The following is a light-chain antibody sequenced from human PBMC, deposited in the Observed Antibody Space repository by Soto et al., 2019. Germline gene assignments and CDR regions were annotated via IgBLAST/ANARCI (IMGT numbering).Light chain of an antibody. CDR2: GAS. CDR3: QQYGSSSV. V-gene: IGKV3-20*01. CDR1: QSVSSSY. J-gene: IGKJ3*01. Sequence: EIVLTQSPGTLSLSPGERATLSCRASQSVSSSYLAWYQQKPGQAPRLLIYGASSRATGIPDRFSGSGSGTDFTLTISRLEPEDFAVYYCQQYGSSSVFGPGPKVDIK.